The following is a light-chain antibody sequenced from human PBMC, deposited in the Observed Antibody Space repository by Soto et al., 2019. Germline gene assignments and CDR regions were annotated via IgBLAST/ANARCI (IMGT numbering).Light chain of an antibody. CDR2: LVS. J-gene: IGKJ1*01. Sequence: DIVLTQSPLSLTVTPGESASISCTSSESLLHRNGNTLLDWYLQKPGQSPQLLIYLVSRRASGVPDRFSGGGSGTDFTLKISRVEAEDVGVYYCMQALQTLWTFGQGTKVDIK. CDR3: MQALQTLWT. CDR1: ESLLHRNGNTL. V-gene: IGKV2-28*01.